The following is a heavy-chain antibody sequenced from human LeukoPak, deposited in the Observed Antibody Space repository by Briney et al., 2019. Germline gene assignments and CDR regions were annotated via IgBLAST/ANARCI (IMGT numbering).Heavy chain of an antibody. Sequence: PSETLSLTCAVYGGSFSGYYWSWIRQPPGKGLEWIGEINHSGSTNYNPSLKSRVTISVDTSKNQFSLKLSSVTAADTAVYYCARGRQGKTRYYWGQGTLVTVSS. CDR1: GGSFSGYY. V-gene: IGHV4-34*01. CDR3: ARGRQGKTRYY. J-gene: IGHJ4*02. D-gene: IGHD1-14*01. CDR2: INHSGST.